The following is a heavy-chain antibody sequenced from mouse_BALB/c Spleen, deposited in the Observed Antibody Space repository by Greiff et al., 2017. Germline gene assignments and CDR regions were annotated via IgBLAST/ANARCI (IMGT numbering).Heavy chain of an antibody. CDR1: GFTFSSFG. CDR3: ARAKYGNCDAMDY. D-gene: IGHD2-10*02. CDR2: ISSGSSTI. V-gene: IGHV5-17*02. J-gene: IGHJ4*01. Sequence: EVKLMESGGGLVQPGGSRKLSCAASGFTFSSFGMHWVRQAPEQGLEWVAYISSGSSTIYYADTVKGRFTISRDNPKNSLFLQMTSLRSEDTAMYYCARAKYGNCDAMDYWGQGTSVTVSS.